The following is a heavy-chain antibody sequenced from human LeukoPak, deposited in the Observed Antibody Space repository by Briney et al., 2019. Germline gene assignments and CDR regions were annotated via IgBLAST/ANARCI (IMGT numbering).Heavy chain of an antibody. CDR3: AKDQGYSGYDPPDY. J-gene: IGHJ4*02. V-gene: IGHV3-23*01. CDR2: ISGSGGRT. CDR1: GFTFSSYA. D-gene: IGHD5-12*01. Sequence: GGSLRLSCAASGFTFSSYAMSWVRQAPGKGLEWVSAISGSGGRTYYVDSVKGRFTISRDNSKNTLYLQMNSLRAEHTAVYYCAKDQGYSGYDPPDYWGQGTLVTVSS.